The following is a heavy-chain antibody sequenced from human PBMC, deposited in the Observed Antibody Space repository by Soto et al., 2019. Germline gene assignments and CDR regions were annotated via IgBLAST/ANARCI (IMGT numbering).Heavy chain of an antibody. Sequence: QVQLVESGGGLVKPGGSLRLSCAASGFTFSDYYMSWIRQAPGKGLEWVSYISSSGSTIYYADSVKGRFTISRDNAKNALYLQMNSLRAEDTAVYYCARDRSPTYYDILTGPEGALYYYYYMDVWGKGTTVTVSS. D-gene: IGHD3-9*01. J-gene: IGHJ6*03. CDR3: ARDRSPTYYDILTGPEGALYYYYYMDV. CDR1: GFTFSDYY. V-gene: IGHV3-11*01. CDR2: ISSSGSTI.